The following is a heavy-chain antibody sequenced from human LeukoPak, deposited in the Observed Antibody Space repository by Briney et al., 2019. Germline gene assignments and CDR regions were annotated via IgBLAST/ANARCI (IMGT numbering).Heavy chain of an antibody. Sequence: ASVRVSFMASGYTFTDHYMHWVRQAPGQGLEWMGWINPNSGGTNYAQKFQGRVTITRDTSINTVYMELSRLRSDDTAQYYCATSVTTNSFDSWGQGTLVTVSS. D-gene: IGHD4-17*01. J-gene: IGHJ5*01. CDR2: INPNSGGT. CDR3: ATSVTTNSFDS. CDR1: GYTFTDHY. V-gene: IGHV1-2*02.